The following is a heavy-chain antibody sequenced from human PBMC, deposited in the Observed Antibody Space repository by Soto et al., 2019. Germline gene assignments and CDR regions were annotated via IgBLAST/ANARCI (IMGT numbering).Heavy chain of an antibody. CDR1: GGSISSYY. D-gene: IGHD2-15*01. Sequence: SETLSLTCTVSGGSISSYYWSWIRQPPGKGLEWIGYIYYSGSTNYNPSLKSRVTISVDTSKNQFSLKLSSVTAADTAVYYCARAEMQVVGAATGGLHGWFDYWGQGTLVTVSS. V-gene: IGHV4-59*01. CDR2: IYYSGST. J-gene: IGHJ4*02. CDR3: ARAEMQVVGAATGGLHGWFDY.